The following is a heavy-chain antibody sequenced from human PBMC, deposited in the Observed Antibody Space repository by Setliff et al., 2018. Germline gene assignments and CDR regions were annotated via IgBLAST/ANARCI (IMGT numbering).Heavy chain of an antibody. J-gene: IGHJ4*02. CDR1: GFTFSNSW. D-gene: IGHD2-8*01. Sequence: GGSLRLSCAASGFTFSNSWMNWVRRAPGKGLEWVAIIKQDGSEKYYVDSVKGRFTISRDNTRNSLYLQMNNLRAEDTAVYYCARNGGLDYWGQGALVTVSS. CDR2: IKQDGSEK. CDR3: ARNGGLDY. V-gene: IGHV3-7*01.